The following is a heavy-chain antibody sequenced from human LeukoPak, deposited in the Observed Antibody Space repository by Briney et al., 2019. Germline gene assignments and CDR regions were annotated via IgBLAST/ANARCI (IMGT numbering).Heavy chain of an antibody. CDR3: ARDSFTAVTTPCDY. Sequence: ASVKVSCKASGYTFTSYGISWVRQAPGQGLEWLGWTSGFTGDTLYPLRFQGRITMTTDRSTNTAFVELRSLRPDDTAVYFCARDSFTAVTTPCDYWGQGTLVTVSS. CDR1: GYTFTSYG. V-gene: IGHV1-18*01. J-gene: IGHJ4*02. D-gene: IGHD1-1*01. CDR2: TSGFTGDT.